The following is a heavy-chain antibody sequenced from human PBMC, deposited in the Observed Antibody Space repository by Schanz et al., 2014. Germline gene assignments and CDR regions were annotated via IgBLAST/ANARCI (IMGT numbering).Heavy chain of an antibody. Sequence: QVQLVESGGGVVQPGRSLRLSCAASGFTFSGYGMHWVRQAPGKGLEWVAIISYDGRHKNYADSVKGRFTISRDNSKNTLHLQMNSLRVEDTAVYYCAKDDIQVNGMDVWGQGTTVTVSS. V-gene: IGHV3-30*18. CDR1: GFTFSGYG. CDR2: ISYDGRHK. J-gene: IGHJ6*02. CDR3: AKDDIQVNGMDV.